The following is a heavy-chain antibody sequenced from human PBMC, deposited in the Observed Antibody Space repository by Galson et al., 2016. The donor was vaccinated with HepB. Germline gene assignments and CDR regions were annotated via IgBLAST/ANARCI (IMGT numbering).Heavy chain of an antibody. V-gene: IGHV1-69*13. CDR3: ERVGTQWLVGVRYYFDY. Sequence: SVKVSCKASGGTFSNFAISWLRQAPGQGLEWMGGIFPLFGTATYAQKFQGRVTITADESTSTAYMELSSLRSEDTAVYYCERVGTQWLVGVRYYFDYWGQGTLVTVSS. D-gene: IGHD6-19*01. J-gene: IGHJ4*02. CDR1: GGTFSNFA. CDR2: IFPLFGTA.